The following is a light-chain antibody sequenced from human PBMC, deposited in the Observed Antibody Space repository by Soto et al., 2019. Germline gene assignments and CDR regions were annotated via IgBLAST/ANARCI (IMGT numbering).Light chain of an antibody. J-gene: IGKJ4*01. Sequence: DIWLTQSPSFLSASVGDRVTITCRASQGISSYLAWYQQKPGKAPKLLIYAASTLQSGVPSRFSGSGSGTEFTLTISSLQPEDFATYYCQQLNSYPHTFGGGTKVDIK. CDR1: QGISSY. CDR2: AAS. V-gene: IGKV1-9*01. CDR3: QQLNSYPHT.